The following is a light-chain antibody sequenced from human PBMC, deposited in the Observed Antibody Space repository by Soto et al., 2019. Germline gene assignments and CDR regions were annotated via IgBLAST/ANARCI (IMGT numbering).Light chain of an antibody. V-gene: IGLV1-40*01. CDR1: SSNIGAGYD. CDR2: GNS. Sequence: QSVLTQPPSVSGAPGQSVTIYCTGSSSNIGAGYDVHWYQQFPGAAPKLLIYGNSNRPSGVPDRFSGSKSGTSASLAISGLLAEDEADYYCQSYGGSLYVFGSGTKVTVL. J-gene: IGLJ1*01. CDR3: QSYGGSLYV.